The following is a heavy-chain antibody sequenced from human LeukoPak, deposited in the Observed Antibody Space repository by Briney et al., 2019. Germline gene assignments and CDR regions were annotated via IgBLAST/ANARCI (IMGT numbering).Heavy chain of an antibody. J-gene: IGHJ6*02. D-gene: IGHD4-17*01. Sequence: PSETLSLTCSVSGRSISSGGYYWSWIRQHPGKGLEWIGYIDFSRSTYYNPSLNSRVTISVDTSKNQFSLKLSSVTAADTAVYYCADSYGDRNYYYGMDVWGHGTTVTVSS. CDR2: IDFSRST. V-gene: IGHV4-31*03. CDR1: GRSISSGGYY. CDR3: ADSYGDRNYYYGMDV.